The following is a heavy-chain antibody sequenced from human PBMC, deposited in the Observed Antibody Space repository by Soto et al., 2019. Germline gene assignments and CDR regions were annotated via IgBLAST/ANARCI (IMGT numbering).Heavy chain of an antibody. CDR2: ISYDGSNK. V-gene: IGHV3-30*18. CDR3: AKDHGSPPDYGDFVPLRYYYYGMDV. D-gene: IGHD4-17*01. J-gene: IGHJ6*02. CDR1: GFTFSSYG. Sequence: HPRGSLRLSCAASGFTFSSYGMHWVRQAPGKGLEWVAVISYDGSNKYYADSVKGRFTISRDNSKNTLYLQMNSLRAEDTAVYYCAKDHGSPPDYGDFVPLRYYYYGMDVWGQGTTVTVSS.